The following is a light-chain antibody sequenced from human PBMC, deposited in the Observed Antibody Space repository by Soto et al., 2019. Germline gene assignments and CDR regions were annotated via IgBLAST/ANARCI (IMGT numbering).Light chain of an antibody. CDR2: DSS. CDR3: QHYVDAPET. J-gene: IGKJ4*01. Sequence: IVVTHSPGALSLSPGERAPLSCRASQTTNNYVAWYQQKPGQAPRVLIYDSSIRATGVPDRCSGSGSGTDFTLTISSLAPDDFAVYYCQHYVDAPETFDARTKVDIK. CDR1: QTTNNY. V-gene: IGKV3-20*01.